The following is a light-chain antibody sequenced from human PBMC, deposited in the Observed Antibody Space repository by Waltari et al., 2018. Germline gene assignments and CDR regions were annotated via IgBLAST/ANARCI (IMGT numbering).Light chain of an antibody. CDR3: QQYNSYSLYT. CDR2: EAS. V-gene: IGKV1-5*03. CDR1: QSISTW. J-gene: IGKJ2*01. Sequence: DIQMTQSPSTLSASVGDRVTITCRASQSISTWLAWYQQKPGTAPKLLIYEASTLQTGVPSRFGGTGSGTDFTLTISSLQPDDFATYYCQQYNSYSLYTFGQGTKLEI.